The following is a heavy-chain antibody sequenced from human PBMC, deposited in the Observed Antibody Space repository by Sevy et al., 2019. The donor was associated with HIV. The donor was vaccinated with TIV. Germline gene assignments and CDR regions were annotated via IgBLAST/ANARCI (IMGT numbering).Heavy chain of an antibody. CDR2: INPNGGGT. V-gene: IGHV1-46*01. Sequence: ASVKVSCTASGYTFTDYYIHWVRQAPGQGLECMGIINPNGGGTNYAQSFQGRVTMTRDTSTSTVYMELSSLRYEDSAVYYCARVDSCGGDCYYFDYWGQGTLVTVSS. D-gene: IGHD2-21*02. J-gene: IGHJ4*02. CDR1: GYTFTDYY. CDR3: ARVDSCGGDCYYFDY.